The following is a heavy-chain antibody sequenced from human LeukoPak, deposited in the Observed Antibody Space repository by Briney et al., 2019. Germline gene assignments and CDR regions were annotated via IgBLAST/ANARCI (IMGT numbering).Heavy chain of an antibody. CDR1: GFTFSSYG. CDR3: AKASRERVVAATLH. J-gene: IGHJ4*02. V-gene: IGHV3-30*18. Sequence: GGSLRLSCAASGFTFSSYGMHWVRQAPGKGLEWVAVISYDGSNKYYADSVKGRFTISRDNSKNTLYLQMDSLRAEDTAVYYCAKASRERVVAATLHWGQGTLVTVSS. D-gene: IGHD2-15*01. CDR2: ISYDGSNK.